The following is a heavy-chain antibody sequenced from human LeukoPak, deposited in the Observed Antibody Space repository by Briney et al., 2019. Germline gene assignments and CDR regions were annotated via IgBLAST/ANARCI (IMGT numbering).Heavy chain of an antibody. J-gene: IGHJ6*03. D-gene: IGHD6-19*01. CDR3: AKDTGPSGWFPRYYMDV. Sequence: PGGSLRLSCAASGFTFSSYSMNWVRQAPGKGLEWVSSISSSSYIYYADSVKGRFTISRDNSKNSLYLQMNSLRTEDTALYYCAKDTGPSGWFPRYYMDVWGKGTTVTVSS. CDR2: ISSSSYI. CDR1: GFTFSSYS. V-gene: IGHV3-21*04.